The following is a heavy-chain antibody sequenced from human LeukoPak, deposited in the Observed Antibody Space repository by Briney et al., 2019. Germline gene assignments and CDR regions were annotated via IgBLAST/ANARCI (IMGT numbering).Heavy chain of an antibody. J-gene: IGHJ6*03. CDR3: AKGVPVQVASSYYYYRAV. CDR2: IRSDGSDK. D-gene: IGHD2-2*01. CDR1: GFTFSSYG. Sequence: GGSLRLSCAASGFTFSSYGMHWVRQAPGKGLEWVAFIRSDGSDKYYADSVKGRFTISRDNSKNTLYLQMNSLRVEDTAVFYWAKGVPVQVASSYYYYRAVWGKGPTATVSS. V-gene: IGHV3-30*02.